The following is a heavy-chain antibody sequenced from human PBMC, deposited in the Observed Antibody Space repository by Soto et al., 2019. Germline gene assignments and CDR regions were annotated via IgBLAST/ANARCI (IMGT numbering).Heavy chain of an antibody. J-gene: IGHJ6*02. D-gene: IGHD6-25*01. CDR1: GFTFSSYW. CDR3: ARGGPYYQYYYVMDV. CDR2: IKSDGSST. V-gene: IGHV3-74*01. Sequence: EVPLVESGGGLVQPGGSRRLSCAASGFTFSSYWMHWVRKTPGEGMVWVSRIKSDGSSTSYAESVKGRFTISRDNVKNTLYLEMNSLRADDTAVYYCARGGPYYQYYYVMDVWVQGTTVTVAS.